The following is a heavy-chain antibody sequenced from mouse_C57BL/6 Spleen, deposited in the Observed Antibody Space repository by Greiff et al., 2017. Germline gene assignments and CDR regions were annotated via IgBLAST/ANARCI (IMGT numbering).Heavy chain of an antibody. CDR2: IDPENGDT. CDR1: GFNIKDDY. CDR3: TNYYGSNQFAY. D-gene: IGHD1-1*01. J-gene: IGHJ3*01. V-gene: IGHV14-4*01. Sequence: VQLQQSGAELVRPGASVKLSCTASGFNIKDDYMHWVKQRPEQGLEWIGWIDPENGDTEYASKFQGKATITADTSSNTAYLQLSSLTSEDTAVYYCTNYYGSNQFAYWGQGTLVTVSA.